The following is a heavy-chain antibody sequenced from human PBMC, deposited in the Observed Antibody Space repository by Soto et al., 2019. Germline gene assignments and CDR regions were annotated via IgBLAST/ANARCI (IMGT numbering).Heavy chain of an antibody. V-gene: IGHV3-23*01. Sequence: EVQLLESGGGLVQPGGSLRLSCAASGLTFSSFAMRWVRQPPGKGLEWVSSITRSGDNTYYGDYVKGRFTISRDNSKNTLYLQMNSLRVEDTAVYYCAKRGAVGKDYCGMDVWGQGTTVTVSS. CDR1: GLTFSSFA. J-gene: IGHJ6*02. CDR3: AKRGAVGKDYCGMDV. D-gene: IGHD6-13*01. CDR2: ITRSGDNT.